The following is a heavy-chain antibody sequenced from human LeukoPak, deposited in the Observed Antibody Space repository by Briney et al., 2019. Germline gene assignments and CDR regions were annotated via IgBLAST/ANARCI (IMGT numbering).Heavy chain of an antibody. Sequence: SVKLSCKASGGTFSSYAISWVRHAPGPGLEWMGGIIPIFGTANYAQKFQSRVTISTDESTSTAYMELSSMRSEDTAVYCCARTYYYDSSGYLGLFYWGQGTLVTVSS. CDR2: IIPIFGTA. CDR3: ARTYYYDSSGYLGLFY. CDR1: GGTFSSYA. V-gene: IGHV1-69*05. D-gene: IGHD3-22*01. J-gene: IGHJ4*02.